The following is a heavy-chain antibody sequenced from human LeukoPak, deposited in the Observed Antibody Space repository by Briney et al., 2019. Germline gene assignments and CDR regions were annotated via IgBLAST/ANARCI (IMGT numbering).Heavy chain of an antibody. J-gene: IGHJ4*02. D-gene: IGHD6-19*01. Sequence: ASVKVSCKASGYTFTSYGISWVRQAPGQGLEWMGWISAYNGNTNYAQKLQGRVTMTTDTSTSTAHMELRSLRSDDTTVYYCARGGSSGWYNYYFDYWGQGTLVTVSS. CDR3: ARGGSSGWYNYYFDY. CDR2: ISAYNGNT. V-gene: IGHV1-18*01. CDR1: GYTFTSYG.